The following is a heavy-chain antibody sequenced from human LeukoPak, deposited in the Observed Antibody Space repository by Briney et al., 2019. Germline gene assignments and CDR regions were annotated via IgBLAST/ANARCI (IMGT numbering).Heavy chain of an antibody. Sequence: PGRSLRLSCAASGFTFSSYAMHWVRQAPGKGLEWVSSISGSGGSTYYADSVKGRFSISRDNSKSTLYLQVNSLRADDTAVYYCAKILASGSGSYWGQGTLVLVSS. D-gene: IGHD3-10*01. V-gene: IGHV3-23*01. CDR1: GFTFSSYA. J-gene: IGHJ4*02. CDR2: ISGSGGST. CDR3: AKILASGSGSY.